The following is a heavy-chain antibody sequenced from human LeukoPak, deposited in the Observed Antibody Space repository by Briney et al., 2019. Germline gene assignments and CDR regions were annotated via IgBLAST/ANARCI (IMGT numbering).Heavy chain of an antibody. D-gene: IGHD5-18*01. V-gene: IGHV4-4*07. J-gene: IGHJ4*02. Sequence: SETLSLTCAVSGGSIRRYYWSWIRQPAGKGLEWIGRIYTSGSTNYNPSLKSRVTMSVDTSKNQFSLKLSSVTAADTAVYYCARGGDPAMVIDYWGQGTLVTVSS. CDR3: ARGGDPAMVIDY. CDR1: GGSIRRYY. CDR2: IYTSGST.